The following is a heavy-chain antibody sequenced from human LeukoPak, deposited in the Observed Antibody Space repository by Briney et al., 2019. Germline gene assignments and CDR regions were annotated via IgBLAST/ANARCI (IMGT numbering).Heavy chain of an antibody. J-gene: IGHJ4*02. Sequence: SETLSLTCTVSGGSVSSNYWSWIRQPPGKGLEWIGYIYYTGSTDYNPSLKSRATISVDTSKNQISLELSSVTAADTAVYYCGTGAVTGSAHWGQGTLVTVSS. V-gene: IGHV4-59*02. CDR2: IYYTGST. CDR3: GTGAVTGSAH. CDR1: GGSVSSNY. D-gene: IGHD2-8*02.